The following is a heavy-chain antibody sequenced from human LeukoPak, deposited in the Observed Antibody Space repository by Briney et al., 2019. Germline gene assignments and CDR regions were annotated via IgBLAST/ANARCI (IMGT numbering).Heavy chain of an antibody. J-gene: IGHJ4*02. CDR2: IRYDGGNK. D-gene: IGHD1-1*01. CDR1: GFSVSNSG. CDR3: AKDGDWNGDY. V-gene: IGHV3-30*02. Sequence: GGSLRLSCAASGFSVSNSGMHWVRQAPGKGLEWVAFIRYDGGNKYYADSLKGRFTVSRDESKNTLYLQMTSLRLDDTAVYYCAKDGDWNGDYWGQGTLVTVSS.